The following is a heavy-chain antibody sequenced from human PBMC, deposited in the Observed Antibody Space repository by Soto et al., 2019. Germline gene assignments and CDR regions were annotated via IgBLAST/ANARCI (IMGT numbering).Heavy chain of an antibody. CDR3: ARVYCSGGSCYEFDY. V-gene: IGHV4-31*03. D-gene: IGHD2-15*01. J-gene: IGHJ4*02. CDR1: GGSISSGGYY. Sequence: QVQLQESGPGLVKPSQTLSLTCTVSGGSISSGGYYWSWIRQHPGKGLEWIGYIYYSGSTYYNPSLKSRVTISVDTSKNQFSLKLSSVTAADTAVYYCARVYCSGGSCYEFDYWGLGTLVTVSS. CDR2: IYYSGST.